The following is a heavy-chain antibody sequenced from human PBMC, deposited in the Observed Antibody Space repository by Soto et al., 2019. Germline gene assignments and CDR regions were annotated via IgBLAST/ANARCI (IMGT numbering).Heavy chain of an antibody. CDR1: GFTFSSYS. D-gene: IGHD2-15*01. V-gene: IGHV3-48*04. J-gene: IGHJ3*02. Sequence: GGSLRLSCAASGFTFSSYSMNWVRQAPGKGLEWVSYISSSSSTIYYADSVKGRFTISRDNAKNSLYLQMNSLRAEDTAVYYCARGTYRGYCSGGSCHTAFDIWGQGTMVTVSS. CDR2: ISSSSSTI. CDR3: ARGTYRGYCSGGSCHTAFDI.